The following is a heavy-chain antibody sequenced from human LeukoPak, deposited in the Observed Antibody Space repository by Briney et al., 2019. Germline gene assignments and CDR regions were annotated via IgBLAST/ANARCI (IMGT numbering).Heavy chain of an antibody. Sequence: GGSLRLSCAASGFIVSSNFMNWVRQAPGKGLEWVSVIYSGGTTYYADSVKGRSTISRDNSKNTLYLQMNSLRAEDTAVYYCAREGGTTSNFDYWGQGTLVTVSS. J-gene: IGHJ4*02. CDR1: GFIVSSNF. CDR2: IYSGGTT. V-gene: IGHV3-66*01. CDR3: AREGGTTSNFDY. D-gene: IGHD4-17*01.